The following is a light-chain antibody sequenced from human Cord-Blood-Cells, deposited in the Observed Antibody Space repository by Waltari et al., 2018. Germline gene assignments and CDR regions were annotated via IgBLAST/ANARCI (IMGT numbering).Light chain of an antibody. CDR1: SSDVGSYKL. CDR2: EVS. J-gene: IGLJ1*01. V-gene: IGLV2-23*02. Sequence: QSALTQPASVSGSPGQSITISCTGTSSDVGSYKLASWYHQHPGKAPKLMIYEVSKRPSGVSNRFSGSKSGNTASLTISGLQAEDEADYYCCSYAGSSTYVFGTGTKVTVL. CDR3: CSYAGSSTYV.